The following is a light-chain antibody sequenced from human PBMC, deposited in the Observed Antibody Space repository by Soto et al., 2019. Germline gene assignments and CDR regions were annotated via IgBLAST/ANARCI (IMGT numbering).Light chain of an antibody. Sequence: IVMTQSPDSLVVSLGERATINCKSSQSVLYSSNNKNYLAWYQQKPGQPPKLLIYWASTRESGVPDRFSGSGSGTDFTLTISSLQAEDVAVYYCQQYYSTPLTFGGGTKVDIK. CDR2: WAS. CDR1: QSVLYSSNNKNY. V-gene: IGKV4-1*01. CDR3: QQYYSTPLT. J-gene: IGKJ4*01.